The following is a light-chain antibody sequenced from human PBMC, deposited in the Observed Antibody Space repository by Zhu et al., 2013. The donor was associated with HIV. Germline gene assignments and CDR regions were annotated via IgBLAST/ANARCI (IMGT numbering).Light chain of an antibody. V-gene: IGKV3-11*01. J-gene: IGKJ2*01. Sequence: EIVLTQSPATLSLSPGERATLSCRASQSISSSLAWYQQKPGQAPRLLIYDSSIRATGVPARFSGSGSGTDFTLTISSLEPEDFAVYYCQQRSDWPPNTFGQGTKLEI. CDR1: QSISSS. CDR2: DSS. CDR3: QQRSDWPPNT.